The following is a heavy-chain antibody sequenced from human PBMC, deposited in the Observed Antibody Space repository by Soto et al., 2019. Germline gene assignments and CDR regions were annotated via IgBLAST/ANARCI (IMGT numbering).Heavy chain of an antibody. CDR3: ARVYQGGSLHYYYYGMDV. J-gene: IGHJ6*02. D-gene: IGHD5-12*01. CDR1: GFTFSSYA. CDR2: ISYDGSNK. Sequence: GGSLRLSCAASGFTFSSYAMHWVRQAPGKGLEWVAVISYDGSNKYYADSVKGRFTISRDNSKNTLYLQMNSLRAEDTAVYYCARVYQGGSLHYYYYGMDVWGQGTTVTVSS. V-gene: IGHV3-30-3*01.